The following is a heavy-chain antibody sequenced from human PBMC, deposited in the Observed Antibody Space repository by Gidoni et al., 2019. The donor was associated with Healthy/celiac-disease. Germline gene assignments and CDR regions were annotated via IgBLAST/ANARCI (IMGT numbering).Heavy chain of an antibody. CDR3: ARENTLRFLEWLPLYYFDY. D-gene: IGHD3-3*01. CDR1: GYTFTSYG. CDR2: ISAYNGNT. Sequence: QVQLVQSGAEVKTPGASVKVSCKASGYTFTSYGISWVRQAPGQGLEWMGWISAYNGNTNYAQKLQGRVTMTTDTSTSTAYMELRSLRSDDTAVYYCARENTLRFLEWLPLYYFDYWGQGTLVTVSS. V-gene: IGHV1-18*01. J-gene: IGHJ4*02.